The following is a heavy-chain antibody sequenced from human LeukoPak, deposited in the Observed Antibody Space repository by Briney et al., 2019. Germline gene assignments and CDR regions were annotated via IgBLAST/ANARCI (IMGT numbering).Heavy chain of an antibody. V-gene: IGHV3-7*01. Sequence: GGSLRLSRAASGFTFSTSWMNWVRQAPGKGLAGVAMIPQEESETYYVDSVKGRFIISRDNVNSSLYLQMNSLRAEDTAVYYCARGGGDSWGQGTLVTVSS. D-gene: IGHD3-3*01. CDR2: IPQEESET. J-gene: IGHJ4*02. CDR1: GFTFSTSW. CDR3: ARGGGDS.